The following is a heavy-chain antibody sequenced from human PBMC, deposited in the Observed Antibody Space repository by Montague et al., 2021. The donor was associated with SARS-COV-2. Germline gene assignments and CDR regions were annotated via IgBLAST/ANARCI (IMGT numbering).Heavy chain of an antibody. D-gene: IGHD7-27*01. V-gene: IGHV2-5*01. Sequence: VKPTQTLTLTCTFSGFSLISDGVGVGWIRQPPGKALEWLALIFWNDDKRYNSSLKNRLTVTKDTSKNQVVLTMTNMDPLDTGTYYCAHSLLFSSLGDLASWGQGPLVTVAP. CDR3: AHSLLFSSLGDLAS. CDR1: GFSLISDGVG. J-gene: IGHJ4*02. CDR2: IFWNDDK.